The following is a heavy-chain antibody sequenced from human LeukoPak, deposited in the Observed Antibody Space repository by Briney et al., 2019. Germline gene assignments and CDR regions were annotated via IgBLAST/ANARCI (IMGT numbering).Heavy chain of an antibody. V-gene: IGHV4-34*01. Sequence: SEALSLTCAVYGGSFSGYYWSWIRQPPGKGLEWIGEINHSGSTNYNPSLKSRVTISVDTSKNQFSLKLSSVTAADTAVYYCARGPDYYGSGSPKPFDYWGQGTLVTVSS. CDR2: INHSGST. D-gene: IGHD3-10*01. CDR1: GGSFSGYY. CDR3: ARGPDYYGSGSPKPFDY. J-gene: IGHJ4*02.